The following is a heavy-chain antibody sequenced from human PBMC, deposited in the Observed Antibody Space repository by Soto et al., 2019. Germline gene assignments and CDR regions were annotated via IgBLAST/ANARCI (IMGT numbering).Heavy chain of an antibody. CDR2: INGYNGKA. CDR3: VRWDGFFGAGGVD. D-gene: IGHD3-16*01. Sequence: QVQLVQSVTELRKPGASVKLSCNASGYIFTKYYIAWVRQAPGHGLEWMGMINGYNGKANYGQDFRGRVIMTTDTSTNTAYMDLRNLTSDDTGVYYCVRWDGFFGAGGVDWGQGTLVTVSS. V-gene: IGHV1-18*01. J-gene: IGHJ4*02. CDR1: GYIFTKYY.